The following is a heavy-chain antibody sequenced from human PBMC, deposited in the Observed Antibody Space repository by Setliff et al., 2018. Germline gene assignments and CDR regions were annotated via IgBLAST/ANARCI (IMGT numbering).Heavy chain of an antibody. V-gene: IGHV3-48*01. CDR2: ISSSSTTI. Sequence: GGSLRLSCAASGFTFSSYGMNWVRQAPGKGLEWLSYISSSSTTIYYADSVKGRFAVSRDNAKNSLYLQMNSLRADDAAVYYCARSSAPIKRDYMDVWGKGTTVTVSS. CDR1: GFTFSSYG. D-gene: IGHD2-2*02. CDR3: ARSSAPIKRDYMDV. J-gene: IGHJ6*03.